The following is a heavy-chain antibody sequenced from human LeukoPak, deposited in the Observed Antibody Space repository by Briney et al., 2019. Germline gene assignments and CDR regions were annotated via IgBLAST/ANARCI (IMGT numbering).Heavy chain of an antibody. V-gene: IGHV4-61*02. CDR3: AGIVGATLGY. CDR2: IYTSGTT. Sequence: PSETLSLTCTVSGGSISRGSYYWSWIRQPAGKGLEWIGRIYTSGTTNYNPSLKSRVTISVDTSKNQFSLKLSSVTAADTAVYYCAGIVGATLGYWGQGTLVTVSS. J-gene: IGHJ4*02. D-gene: IGHD1-26*01. CDR1: GGSISRGSYY.